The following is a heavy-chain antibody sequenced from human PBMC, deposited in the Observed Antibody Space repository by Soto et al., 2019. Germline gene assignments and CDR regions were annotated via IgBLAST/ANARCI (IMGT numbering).Heavy chain of an antibody. CDR1: GFTFSSYA. CDR2: ITGRGGST. D-gene: IGHD1-1*01. Sequence: PGGSLRLSCAASGFTFSSYAMSWVRQAPGKGLEWVSAITGRGGSTYYADSVKGRLTISRDNSKNTLYLQMNSLRAEDTCVYYCANERVGNVEMAKMRLDHWGQGTLVAVAS. J-gene: IGHJ4*02. CDR3: ANERVGNVEMAKMRLDH. V-gene: IGHV3-23*01.